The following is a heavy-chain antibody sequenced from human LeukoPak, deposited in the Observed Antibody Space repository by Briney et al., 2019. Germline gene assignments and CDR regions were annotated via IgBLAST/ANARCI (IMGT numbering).Heavy chain of an antibody. CDR1: GYTFTGYY. CDR2: INPNSGDT. Sequence: ASVKVSCKASGYTFTGYYVHWVRQAPGQGLEWVGWINPNSGDTNYAQKLQGRLTNTRDASISTAYMELSRLPSDDTPVYYCARAGIAASTLTWGEATLVSVYS. J-gene: IGHJ4*02. D-gene: IGHD6-13*01. V-gene: IGHV1-2*02. CDR3: ARAGIAASTLT.